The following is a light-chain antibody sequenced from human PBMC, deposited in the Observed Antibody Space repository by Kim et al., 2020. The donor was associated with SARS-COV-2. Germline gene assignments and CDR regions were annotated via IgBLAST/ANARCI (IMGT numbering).Light chain of an antibody. V-gene: IGLV6-57*03. CDR2: EDF. J-gene: IGLJ3*02. CDR3: QAHDNDIVV. Sequence: GKALTISCARSSGSIVDSYVQWYRQRPGSAPTAVIYEDFQRLSAVPDRFSGSIDKSSNSASLTISGLTTEDGAVYYCQAHDNDIVVFGGGTQLPS. CDR1: SGSIVDSY.